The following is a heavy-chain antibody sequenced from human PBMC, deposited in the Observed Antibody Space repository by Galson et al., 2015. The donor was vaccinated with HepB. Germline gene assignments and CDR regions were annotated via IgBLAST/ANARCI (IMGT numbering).Heavy chain of an antibody. J-gene: IGHJ6*02. V-gene: IGHV3-66*02. CDR1: GFTVNTNF. D-gene: IGHD4-17*01. CDR2: LFTDGRT. Sequence: SLRLSCAASGFTVNTNFMSWVRQAPGKGLEWVSFLFTDGRTFYADSVKGRFTISGDNSRNTVYLQMNSLRGDDTAVYYCARDPPVTTDFGLDVWGRGTTVTVSS. CDR3: ARDPPVTTDFGLDV.